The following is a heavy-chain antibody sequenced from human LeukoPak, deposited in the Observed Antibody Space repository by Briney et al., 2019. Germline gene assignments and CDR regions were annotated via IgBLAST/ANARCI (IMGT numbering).Heavy chain of an antibody. CDR1: GFTVSSYY. CDR3: ARGVLAAAGTLDY. CDR2: LYGGGGT. V-gene: IGHV3-66*01. Sequence: GGSLRLSCAASGFTVSSYYMSWVRQAPGKGLEWVSILYGGGGTYYADSVKDRFTISRDNSKNTLYLQMNSLRAEDTAVYYCARGVLAAAGTLDYWGQGTLVTVSS. D-gene: IGHD1-1*01. J-gene: IGHJ4*02.